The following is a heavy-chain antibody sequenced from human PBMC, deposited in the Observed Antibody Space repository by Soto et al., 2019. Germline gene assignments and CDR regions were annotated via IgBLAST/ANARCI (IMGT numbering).Heavy chain of an antibody. CDR3: VKSLYS. CDR2: SISSTI. CDR1: GFTFSSYT. J-gene: IGHJ4*02. D-gene: IGHD3-16*01. Sequence: GGSLRLSCAGSGFTFSSYTMNWVRQAPGKWLEWVSYSISSTISYADSVKSVFTLSRDNANNSLFLKMSSLREEDRSVYYCVKSLYSWGQETLVTVSS. V-gene: IGHV3-48*02.